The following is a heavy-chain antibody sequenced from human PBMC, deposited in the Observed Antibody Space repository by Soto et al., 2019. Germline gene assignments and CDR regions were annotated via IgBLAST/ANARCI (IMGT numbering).Heavy chain of an antibody. V-gene: IGHV3-30*18. J-gene: IGHJ6*02. CDR3: AKGITIFGVVAYGMDV. CDR2: ISYDGSNK. D-gene: IGHD3-3*01. CDR1: GFTFSSYG. Sequence: HPGGSLRLSCAASGFTFSSYGMHWVRQAPGKGLEWVAVISYDGSNKYYADSVKGRFTISRDNSKNTLYLQMNSLRAEDTAVYYCAKGITIFGVVAYGMDVWGQGTTVTVSS.